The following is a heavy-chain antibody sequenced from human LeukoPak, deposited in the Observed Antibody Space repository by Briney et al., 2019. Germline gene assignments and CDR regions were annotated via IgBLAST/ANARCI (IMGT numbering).Heavy chain of an antibody. CDR2: ISGSGDST. V-gene: IGHV3-23*01. Sequence: GGSLRPSCAASGFTFTTYAMSWVRQAPGKGLEWVSVISGSGDSTYYADSVKGRFTISRDISKNTLYLQMKSLRAGDTAVYYCAKDKTYDDFWSGHDAFDIWGQGTMVTVSS. J-gene: IGHJ3*02. D-gene: IGHD3-3*01. CDR3: AKDKTYDDFWSGHDAFDI. CDR1: GFTFTTYA.